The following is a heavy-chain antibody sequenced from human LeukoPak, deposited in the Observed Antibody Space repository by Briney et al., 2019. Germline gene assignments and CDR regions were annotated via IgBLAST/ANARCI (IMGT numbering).Heavy chain of an antibody. Sequence: TGGSLRLSCAASGFTFGNSWMHWVRQVPGKGLAWVSRIDEFGSVTNSADSVQGRFSISRDNAKNALYLQMNSLRAEDTAVYYCVRDMFGGRDYWGQGTLVTVSS. D-gene: IGHD3-10*02. CDR1: GFTFGNSW. J-gene: IGHJ4*02. CDR3: VRDMFGGRDY. CDR2: IDEFGSVT. V-gene: IGHV3-74*01.